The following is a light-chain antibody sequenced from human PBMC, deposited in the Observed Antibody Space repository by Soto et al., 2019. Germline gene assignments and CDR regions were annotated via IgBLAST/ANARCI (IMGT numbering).Light chain of an antibody. J-gene: IGLJ1*01. CDR3: AAWDDSLNGYV. CDR2: NNN. CDR1: SSQIGTNA. V-gene: IGLV1-44*01. Sequence: SVLAQPPPGSWTPGQRVTISCSWGSSQIGTNAVNWYQQLPGTAPKLLIYNNNQRPSGVPDRFSGSKSGTSASLAISGLQSEDEADYYCAAWDDSLNGYVFGTGTKVTV.